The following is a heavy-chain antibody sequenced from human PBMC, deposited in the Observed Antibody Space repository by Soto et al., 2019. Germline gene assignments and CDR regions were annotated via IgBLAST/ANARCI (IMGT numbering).Heavy chain of an antibody. CDR1: GYTFTSYD. J-gene: IGHJ6*03. V-gene: IGHV1-8*01. CDR3: ARPPYLTHYDILTGYYAMGDYYYYYMDV. Sequence: ASVKVSCKASGYTFTSYDINWVRQATGQGLEWMGWMNPNSGNTGYAQKFQGRVTMTRNTSISTAYMELSSLRSEDMAVYYCARPPYLTHYDILTGYYAMGDYYYYYMDVWGKGTTVTVSS. D-gene: IGHD3-9*01. CDR2: MNPNSGNT.